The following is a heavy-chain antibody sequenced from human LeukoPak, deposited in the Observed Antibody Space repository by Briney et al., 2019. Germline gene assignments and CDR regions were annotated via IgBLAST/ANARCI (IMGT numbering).Heavy chain of an antibody. V-gene: IGHV3-21*01. CDR2: ITSSSSYT. CDR1: GFTFSTYN. Sequence: GALRLSCAASGFTFSTYNMNWVRQAPGKGLEWVSSITSSSSYTFYADSVKGRFTISRDNAKSSLYLQMNSLRAEDTAIYYCARDPYNGNYGDSYYYYMDVWGKGTTVTISS. CDR3: ARDPYNGNYGDSYYYYMDV. J-gene: IGHJ6*03. D-gene: IGHD1-26*01.